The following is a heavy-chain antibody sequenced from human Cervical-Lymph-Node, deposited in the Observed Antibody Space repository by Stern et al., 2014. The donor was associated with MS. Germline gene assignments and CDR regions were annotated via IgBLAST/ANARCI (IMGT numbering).Heavy chain of an antibody. CDR3: AIGGASWRDGMDV. V-gene: IGHV7-4-1*02. D-gene: IGHD5-12*01. CDR2: IITKTGHP. CDR1: GFRFTNYA. Sequence: QVQLVQSGSELKKPGASVKVSCPASGFRFTNYAMNWVRQGPAQGLEWMGWIITKTGHPSYGQGETGRFVLSFDTSVSTAYLQISSQKVEDTAVYYCAIGGASWRDGMDVWGQGTTVTVSS. J-gene: IGHJ6*02.